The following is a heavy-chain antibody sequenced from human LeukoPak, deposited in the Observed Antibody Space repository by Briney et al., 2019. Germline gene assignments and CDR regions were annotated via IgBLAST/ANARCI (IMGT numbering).Heavy chain of an antibody. CDR2: ISSSSSYI. D-gene: IGHD1-7*01. Sequence: GGSLRPSCAASGFTFSDYYMSWIRQAPGKGLEWVSYISSSSSYIKYADSVKGRFTISRDNAKNSLYLQMNSLRAEDTAVYYCSRGRELVEGYYYYGMDVWGQGTTVTVSS. CDR3: SRGRELVEGYYYYGMDV. V-gene: IGHV3-11*06. J-gene: IGHJ6*02. CDR1: GFTFSDYY.